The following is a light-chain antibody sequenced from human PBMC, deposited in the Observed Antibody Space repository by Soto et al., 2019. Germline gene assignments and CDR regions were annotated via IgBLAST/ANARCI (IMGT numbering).Light chain of an antibody. Sequence: QSALTQPASVSGSPGQSITISCTGTSSDVGSYNLVSWCQQHPGKAPKLMIYEGSKRPSGVSNRFSGSKSGNTASLTISGLQAEDEADYYCCSYAGSSIYVVFGGGTKLTVL. J-gene: IGLJ2*01. CDR2: EGS. CDR3: CSYAGSSIYVV. CDR1: SSDVGSYNL. V-gene: IGLV2-23*01.